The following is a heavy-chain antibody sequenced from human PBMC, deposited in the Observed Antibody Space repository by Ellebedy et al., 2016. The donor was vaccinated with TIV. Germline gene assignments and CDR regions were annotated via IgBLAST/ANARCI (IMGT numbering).Heavy chain of an antibody. V-gene: IGHV3-48*03. CDR3: ARFWFGELYGSLDY. D-gene: IGHD3-10*01. CDR1: GFTFSSYE. CDR2: ISSSGSTI. J-gene: IGHJ4*02. Sequence: GESLKISCAASGFTFSSYEMNWVRQAPGKGLEWVSYISSSGSTIYYADSVKGRFTISRDNAKNSLYLQMNSLRAEDTAVYYCARFWFGELYGSLDYWGQGTLVTVSS.